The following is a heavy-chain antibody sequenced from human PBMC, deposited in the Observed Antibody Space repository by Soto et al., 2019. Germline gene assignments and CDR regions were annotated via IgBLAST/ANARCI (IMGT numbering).Heavy chain of an antibody. Sequence: QVQLQQWGARLLKPSETRSLTCAVYGGSFSGYCWTWIRQPPGTGLEWIGDINHSGSPNYNPSLKSRVTISVDTSKNQFSLKLTSVTAADTAVYYCARDKITGLFDYWGQGTLVTVSS. V-gene: IGHV4-34*01. J-gene: IGHJ4*02. CDR3: ARDKITGLFDY. CDR2: INHSGSP. D-gene: IGHD2-8*02. CDR1: GGSFSGYC.